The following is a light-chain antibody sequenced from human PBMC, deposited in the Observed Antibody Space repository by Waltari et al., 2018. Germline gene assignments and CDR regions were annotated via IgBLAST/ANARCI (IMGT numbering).Light chain of an antibody. V-gene: IGKV1-39*01. CDR2: AAS. Sequence: DIQMTRSPSPLSASVGDRVTITCRASQSITSFLNWYQQKPGKAPKLLIYAASNLQSGVPSRFSGSGSGTDFSLTISSLQPEDFATYYCQQTYSTPDTFGGGTKVEIK. J-gene: IGKJ4*01. CDR3: QQTYSTPDT. CDR1: QSITSF.